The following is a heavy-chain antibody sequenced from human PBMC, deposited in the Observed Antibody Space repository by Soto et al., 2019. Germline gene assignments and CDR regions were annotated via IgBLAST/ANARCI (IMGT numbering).Heavy chain of an antibody. V-gene: IGHV4-39*07. CDR3: ARGYNWNYYYYGMDV. CDR2: IYYSGST. D-gene: IGHD1-20*01. CDR1: GGSISSGGYS. J-gene: IGHJ6*02. Sequence: PSETLSLTCAVSGGSISSGGYSWSWIRQPPGKGLEWIGSIYYSGSTYYNPSLKSRVTISVDTSKNQFSLKLSSVTAADTAVYYCARGYNWNYYYYGMDVWGQGTTVTVSS.